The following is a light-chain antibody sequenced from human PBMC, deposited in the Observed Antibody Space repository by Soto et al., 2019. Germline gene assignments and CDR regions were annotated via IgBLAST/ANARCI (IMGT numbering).Light chain of an antibody. J-gene: IGKJ1*01. CDR1: QSVSSNY. CDR3: QQYGTSPRT. V-gene: IGKV3-20*01. Sequence: EIVLTQSPGTLSLSPGERATLSCRASQSVSSNYLAWYQQKPGQAPRLLIYGASSRATGIPDRFSGRGSGTDFTLTISRLEPEDFPVYYCQQYGTSPRTFGQGTKVEIK. CDR2: GAS.